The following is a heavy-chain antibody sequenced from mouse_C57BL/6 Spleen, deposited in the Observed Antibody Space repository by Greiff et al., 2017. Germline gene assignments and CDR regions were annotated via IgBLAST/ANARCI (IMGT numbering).Heavy chain of an antibody. V-gene: IGHV1-82*01. CDR1: GYAFSSSW. D-gene: IGHD1-1*01. CDR2: IYPGDGDT. CDR3: ARGGITTPPFAY. J-gene: IGHJ3*01. Sequence: QVQLQQSGPELVKPGASVKISCKASGYAFSSSWMNWVKQRPGKGLEWIGRIYPGDGDTNYNGKFKGKATLTADKSSSTAYMQLSSLTSEDSAVYFCARGGITTPPFAYWGQGTLVTVSA.